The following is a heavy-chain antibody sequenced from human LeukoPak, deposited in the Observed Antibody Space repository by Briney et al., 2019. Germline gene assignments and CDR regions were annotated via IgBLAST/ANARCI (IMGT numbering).Heavy chain of an antibody. CDR1: GGTFSSYT. CDR2: IIPILGIA. J-gene: IGHJ3*02. Sequence: SVKVSCKASGGTFSSYTISWVRQAPGQGLEWMGRIIPILGIANYAQEFQGRVTITADKSTSTAYMELSSLRSEDTAVYYCAREGGLRFLSAFDIWGQGTMVTVSS. CDR3: AREGGLRFLSAFDI. V-gene: IGHV1-69*04. D-gene: IGHD3-3*01.